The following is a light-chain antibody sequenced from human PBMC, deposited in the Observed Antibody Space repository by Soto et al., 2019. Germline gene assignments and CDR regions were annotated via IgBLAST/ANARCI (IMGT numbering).Light chain of an antibody. Sequence: IQMTQSPSTLSASVGDRVTITCRASQSISNWLAWYQQRPGKAPNLLIYKASSLESGVPSRFSGSGSGTEFTLTISSLQPDDFATYYCQQYNSSFGGGTKVDIK. CDR2: KAS. V-gene: IGKV1-5*03. J-gene: IGKJ4*01. CDR1: QSISNW. CDR3: QQYNSS.